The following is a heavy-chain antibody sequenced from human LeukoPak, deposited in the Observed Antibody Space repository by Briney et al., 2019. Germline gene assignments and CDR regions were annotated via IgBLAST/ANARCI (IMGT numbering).Heavy chain of an antibody. CDR2: IKQDGSEK. J-gene: IGHJ6*03. CDR3: ARDPYSGSYGNYYYYFMDV. D-gene: IGHD1-26*01. Sequence: GGSLRLSCAACGFTFSSYWMSWVRQAPGKGLEWVANIKQDGSEKYYVDSVKGRFTISRDNAKNSLYLQMNSLRAEDTAVYYCARDPYSGSYGNYYYYFMDVWGKGTTVTISS. CDR1: GFTFSSYW. V-gene: IGHV3-7*01.